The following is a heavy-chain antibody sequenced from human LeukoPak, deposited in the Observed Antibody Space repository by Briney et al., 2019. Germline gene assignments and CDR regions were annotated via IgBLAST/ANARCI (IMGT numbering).Heavy chain of an antibody. D-gene: IGHD1-14*01. J-gene: IGHJ4*02. CDR2: INASGSDT. CDR3: ADYRKPQGLDY. CDR1: EFPFSIYA. Sequence: GGSLRLSCEVSEFPFSIYAMDWVRQAPGQGLEWVSAINASGSDTYYTDSVKGRFTISRDNAKKTVYLQMNSLRVEDTAVYYCADYRKPQGLDYWGQGTLVTVSS. V-gene: IGHV3-23*01.